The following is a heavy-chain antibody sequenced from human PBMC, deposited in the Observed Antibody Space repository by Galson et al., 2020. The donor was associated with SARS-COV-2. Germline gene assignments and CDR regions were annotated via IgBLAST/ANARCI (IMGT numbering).Heavy chain of an antibody. CDR3: ARDAPYCSSTGCSDP. CDR2: IIPILGIA. D-gene: IGHD2-2*01. J-gene: IGHJ5*02. Sequence: SVKVSCKASGGTFSSYAISWVRQAPGQGLEWMGGIIPILGIANYAQKFQGRVTITADKSTSTAYMELSSLRSEDTAVYYCARDAPYCSSTGCSDPWGQGTLVTVSS. CDR1: GGTFSSYA. V-gene: IGHV1-69*10.